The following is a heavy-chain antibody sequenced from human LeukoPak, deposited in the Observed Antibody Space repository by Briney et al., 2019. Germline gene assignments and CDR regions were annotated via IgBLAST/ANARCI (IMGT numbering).Heavy chain of an antibody. CDR2: ISGSGSST. J-gene: IGHJ6*03. V-gene: IGHV3-23*01. D-gene: IGHD2-2*01. CDR1: GFTSSSYA. Sequence: GGSLRLSCAASGFTSSSYAMSWVRQAPGKGLDWVSGISGSGSSTSYADSVKGRFTISRDNSKSTLYLQMNSLRAEDTAVYYCARAASRYVVYYMDVWGKGTTVTVSS. CDR3: ARAASRYVVYYMDV.